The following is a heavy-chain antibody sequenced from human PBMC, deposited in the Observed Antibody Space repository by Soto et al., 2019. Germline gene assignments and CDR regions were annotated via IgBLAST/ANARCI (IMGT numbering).Heavy chain of an antibody. CDR2: IYPGDSDT. D-gene: IGHD6-13*01. CDR3: ARFEAPSSWDVDY. CDR1: GYSFSSYW. Sequence: PGESLKISCKGSGYSFSSYWIGWVRQMPGKGLEWMGIIYPGDSDTRYSPSFQGQVTISADKSISTAYLQWSSLKASDTAMYYCARFEAPSSWDVDYWGQGTLVTVXS. V-gene: IGHV5-51*01. J-gene: IGHJ4*02.